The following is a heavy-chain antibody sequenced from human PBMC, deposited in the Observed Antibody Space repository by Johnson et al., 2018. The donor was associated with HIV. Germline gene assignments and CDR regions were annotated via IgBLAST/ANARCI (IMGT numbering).Heavy chain of an antibody. Sequence: VQLVESGGGLIQPGGSLRLSCAASGFTVSSNYMSWVRQAPGKGLEWVSIIYGGGNTNYADSVKGRFTLSSGNSKNMLYRQMNSLRPEDTAVYYCARDGRDLATRGAFDIWGPGTVVTVSS. J-gene: IGHJ3*02. D-gene: IGHD5-24*01. CDR2: IYGGGNT. CDR3: ARDGRDLATRGAFDI. V-gene: IGHV3-66*03. CDR1: GFTVSSNY.